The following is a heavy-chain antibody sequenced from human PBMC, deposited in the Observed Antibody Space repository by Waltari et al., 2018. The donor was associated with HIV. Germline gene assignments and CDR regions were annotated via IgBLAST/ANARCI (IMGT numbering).Heavy chain of an antibody. J-gene: IGHJ5*02. CDR1: GYTFRAYG. CDR2: ISGLSEERR. D-gene: IGHD3-22*01. Sequence: QIHLVQSGAEVTKPGASVKVSCKASGYTFRAYGISWVRKAPGQGLEWMGWISGLSEERRNYAQKFQGRVTLSTDTSTTTAYMELRSLRSDDTAIYYCARGSLLRNWLDPWGQGTLVTVSS. V-gene: IGHV1-18*01. CDR3: ARGSLLRNWLDP.